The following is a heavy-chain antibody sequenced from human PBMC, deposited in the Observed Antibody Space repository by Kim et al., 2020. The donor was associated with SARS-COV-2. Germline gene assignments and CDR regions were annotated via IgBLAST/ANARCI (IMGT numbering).Heavy chain of an antibody. J-gene: IGHJ4*02. D-gene: IGHD3-3*01. CDR3: ATGGFWSGLNNYFDY. Sequence: DSVEGRVTISRDNSKNTLNLQMNSLRAEDTAVYYCATGGFWSGLNNYFDYWGQGTLVTVSS. V-gene: IGHV3-23*01.